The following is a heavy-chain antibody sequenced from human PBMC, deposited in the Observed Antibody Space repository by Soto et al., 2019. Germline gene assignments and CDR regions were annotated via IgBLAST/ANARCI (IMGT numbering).Heavy chain of an antibody. D-gene: IGHD3-16*01. CDR2: IGTAGDT. Sequence: EVQLVESGGGLVQPGGSLRLSCAASGFTFSSYDMHWVRQATGKGLEWVSAIGTAGDTYYPGSVKGRFTISRENAKNSLSLQMNSLRAGDTAVYYCARDLASHGMDVWGQGTTVTVSS. J-gene: IGHJ6*02. V-gene: IGHV3-13*01. CDR3: ARDLASHGMDV. CDR1: GFTFSSYD.